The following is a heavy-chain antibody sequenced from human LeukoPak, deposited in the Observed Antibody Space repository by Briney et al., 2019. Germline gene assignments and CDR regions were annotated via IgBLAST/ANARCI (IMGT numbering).Heavy chain of an antibody. J-gene: IGHJ5*02. D-gene: IGHD3-10*01. CDR3: ARRVLLWFGELSASWFDP. V-gene: IGHV3-48*01. Sequence: GGSLRLSCAASGFTFSTYSMNWVRQAPGKGLEWVSYITSSGRTIYYADSVKGRFTISRDNAKNSLYLQMNSLRAEDTAVYYCARRVLLWFGELSASWFDPWGQGTRVTVSS. CDR2: ITSSGRTI. CDR1: GFTFSTYS.